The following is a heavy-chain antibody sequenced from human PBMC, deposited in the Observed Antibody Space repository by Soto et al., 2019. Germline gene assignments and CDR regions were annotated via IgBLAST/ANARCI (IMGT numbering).Heavy chain of an antibody. CDR2: ISGSGNTK. J-gene: IGHJ4*02. V-gene: IGHV3-23*01. D-gene: IGHD2-2*01. CDR3: TKGLDADNQGADY. Sequence: GSLRLSCAASGFFFGTYAMSWVRQAPGKGLEWVSAISGSGNTKYYADSVKGRFTASRDNSKNTLYLQMSSLRVEDTALYYCTKGLDADNQGADYWGQGTLVTVSS. CDR1: GFFFGTYA.